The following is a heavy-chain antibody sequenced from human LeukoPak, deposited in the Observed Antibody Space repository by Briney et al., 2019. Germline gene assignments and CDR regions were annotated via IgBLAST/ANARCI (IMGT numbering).Heavy chain of an antibody. CDR2: INHSGST. D-gene: IGHD3-10*01. V-gene: IGHV4-34*01. CDR3: ASRTMVRGVIIKSFAFDI. Sequence: SETLSLTCAVYGGSFSGYYWSWIRQPPGKGLEWIGEINHSGSTNYNPSLKSRVTISVDTSKNQFSLKLSSVTASDTAVYYCASRTMVRGVIIKSFAFDIWGQGTMVTVSS. J-gene: IGHJ3*02. CDR1: GGSFSGYY.